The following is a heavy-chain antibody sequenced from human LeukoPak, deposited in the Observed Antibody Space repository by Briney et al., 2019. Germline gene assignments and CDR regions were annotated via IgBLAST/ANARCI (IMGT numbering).Heavy chain of an antibody. Sequence: GESLKISCKGSGYTFSSYWIGWVRQMPGKGLEWMGVIYPGDSDTRYSPSFQGQVTISADKSITTAYLQWDSLKASDTAMYYCARHPWGIKVADYWGQGTLVTVSS. J-gene: IGHJ4*02. CDR1: GYTFSSYW. CDR2: IYPGDSDT. D-gene: IGHD3-16*01. CDR3: ARHPWGIKVADY. V-gene: IGHV5-51*01.